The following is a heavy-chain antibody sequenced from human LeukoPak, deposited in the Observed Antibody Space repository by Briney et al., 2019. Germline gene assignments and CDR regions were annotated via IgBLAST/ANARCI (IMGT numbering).Heavy chain of an antibody. D-gene: IGHD5-12*01. Sequence: GASVKVSCKASGGTFSSYAISGVRQAPGQGLEWMGGIIPIFGTANYAQKFQGRVTITADESTSTAYMELSSLRSEDTAVYYCARGYSGYDLDYWGQGTLVTVSS. CDR2: IIPIFGTA. J-gene: IGHJ4*02. CDR3: ARGYSGYDLDY. V-gene: IGHV1-69*13. CDR1: GGTFSSYA.